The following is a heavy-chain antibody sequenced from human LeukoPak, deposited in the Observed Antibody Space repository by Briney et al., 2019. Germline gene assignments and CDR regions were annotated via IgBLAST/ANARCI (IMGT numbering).Heavy chain of an antibody. CDR2: INHSGST. J-gene: IGHJ4*02. V-gene: IGHV4-34*01. CDR3: ARRPHSSSWYGARKYYFDY. CDR1: GGSFSGYY. Sequence: KPSETLSLTCAVYGGSFSGYYWSWIRQPPGKGLEWIGEINHSGSTNYNPSLKSRVTISVDTSKNQFSLKLSSVTAADTAVYYCARRPHSSSWYGARKYYFDYWGQGTLVTVSS. D-gene: IGHD6-13*01.